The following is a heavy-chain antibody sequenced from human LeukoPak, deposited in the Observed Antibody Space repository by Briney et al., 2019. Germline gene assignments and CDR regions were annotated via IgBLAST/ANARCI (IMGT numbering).Heavy chain of an antibody. D-gene: IGHD3-10*01. CDR2: IKQDGSEK. CDR1: GFTFSSKW. CDR3: AKLFRSGSYWDY. J-gene: IGHJ4*02. V-gene: IGHV3-7*01. Sequence: GGSLRLSCAASGFTFSSKWMSWVRQAPGKGLEWVANIKQDGSEKSYVDSVKGRFTISRDNAKNSLYLQMNSLRAEDTAVYYCAKLFRSGSYWDYWGQGMLVSVSS.